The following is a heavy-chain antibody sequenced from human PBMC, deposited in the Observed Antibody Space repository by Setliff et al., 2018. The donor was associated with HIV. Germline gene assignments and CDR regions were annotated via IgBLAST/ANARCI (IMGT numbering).Heavy chain of an antibody. CDR1: GYTVTSYY. CDR2: INPSGGTT. CDR3: ARELRGYSGHDVA. J-gene: IGHJ4*02. D-gene: IGHD5-12*01. V-gene: IGHV1-46*01. Sequence: ASVKVSCKASGYTVTSYYMHWVRQAPGQGLEWMGIINPSGGTTSYAQKFQGRVTMTRDTSTSTVDMELSSLRSEDTAVYYCARELRGYSGHDVAWGQGTLVTVSS.